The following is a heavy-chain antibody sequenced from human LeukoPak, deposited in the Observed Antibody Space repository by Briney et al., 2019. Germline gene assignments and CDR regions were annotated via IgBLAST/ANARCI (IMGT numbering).Heavy chain of an antibody. CDR1: EFTFSSYT. Sequence: GGSLRLSCAASEFTFSSYTMNWVRRAPGKGLEWVSSISSSSSYIYYADSVKGRFTISRDNAKNSLYLQMNSLRAEDMAVYYCARDPGGYSSGGELDVWGKGTTVTVSS. V-gene: IGHV3-21*01. CDR3: ARDPGGYSSGGELDV. J-gene: IGHJ6*04. D-gene: IGHD6-19*01. CDR2: ISSSSSYI.